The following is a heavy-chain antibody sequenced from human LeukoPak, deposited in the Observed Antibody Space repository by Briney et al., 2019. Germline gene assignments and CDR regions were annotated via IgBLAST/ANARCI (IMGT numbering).Heavy chain of an antibody. Sequence: SVKVSCKASGGTFSSYAISWVRQAPGQGLEWMGGIIPIFGTANYAQKFQGRVTITADKSTSTAYMELSSLRSEDTAVYYCARDRRDYYDSSGYYRDAFDIWGQGTMVTVSS. D-gene: IGHD3-22*01. CDR1: GGTFSSYA. V-gene: IGHV1-69*06. J-gene: IGHJ3*02. CDR3: ARDRRDYYDSSGYYRDAFDI. CDR2: IIPIFGTA.